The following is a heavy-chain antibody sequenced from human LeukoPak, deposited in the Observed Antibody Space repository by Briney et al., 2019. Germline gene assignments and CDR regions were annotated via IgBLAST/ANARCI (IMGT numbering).Heavy chain of an antibody. CDR3: ARAYSTSPFLFDY. CDR2: IWYDGSSK. D-gene: IGHD4-11*01. Sequence: GGSLRLSCAASGFTFSSYGMHWVRQAPGKGLEWVAVIWYDGSSKYYADSVKGRFTISRDNSKNTLYLQMNSLRAEDTAVYYCARAYSTSPFLFDYWGQGTLVTVSS. J-gene: IGHJ4*02. CDR1: GFTFSSYG. V-gene: IGHV3-33*01.